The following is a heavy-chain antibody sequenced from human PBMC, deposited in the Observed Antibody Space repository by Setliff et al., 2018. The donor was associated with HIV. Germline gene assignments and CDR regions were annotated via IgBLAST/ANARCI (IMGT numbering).Heavy chain of an antibody. J-gene: IGHJ3*02. V-gene: IGHV1-69*10. CDR2: IISILDIT. D-gene: IGHD3-10*01. CDR3: TGPRGDEAFDI. Sequence: SVKVSCKASGYTFTSFGISWVRQAPGQGLEWMGQIISILDITSYAQKLQGRVSITADESTSTFYMELSDLTSADTAVYYCTGPRGDEAFDIWGQGTKVTV. CDR1: GYTFTSFG.